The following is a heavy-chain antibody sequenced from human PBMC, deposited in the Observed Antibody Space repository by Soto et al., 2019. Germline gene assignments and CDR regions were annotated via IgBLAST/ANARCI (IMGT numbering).Heavy chain of an antibody. D-gene: IGHD3-10*01. J-gene: IGHJ4*01. CDR2: INPFDGSR. V-gene: IGHV1-46*03. CDR1: GYIFTSYY. Sequence: ASVKVSCKASGYIFTSYYIHWVRQSPGQGLEWMGWINPFDGSRMFAQSFQGRVTMTRDTSTSTVYMEVSSLRSEDTAVYYCSRVDPGETSPFDHWG. CDR3: SRVDPGETSPFDH.